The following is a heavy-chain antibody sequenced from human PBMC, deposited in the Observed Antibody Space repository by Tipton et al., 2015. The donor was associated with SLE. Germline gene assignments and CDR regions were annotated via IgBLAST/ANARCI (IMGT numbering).Heavy chain of an antibody. D-gene: IGHD1-14*01. J-gene: IGHJ2*01. CDR1: GGSFTGHY. V-gene: IGHV4-34*01. CDR3: GRHRRSVNLPDGYFDL. CDR2: SNESGIT. Sequence: TLSLTCAVYGGSFTGHYWNWFRQPPQKGLEWIGESNESGITHYNSSLKSRVTVSVDPSKNQFSLKLTSVTAADTALYYCGRHRRSVNLPDGYFDLWGRGTLVTVSS.